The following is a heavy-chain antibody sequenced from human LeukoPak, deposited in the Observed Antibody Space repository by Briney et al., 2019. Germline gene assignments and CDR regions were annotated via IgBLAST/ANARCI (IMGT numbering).Heavy chain of an antibody. D-gene: IGHD1-26*01. J-gene: IGHJ6*02. CDR3: ARDTLPPSGSYSASYYYGMDV. Sequence: PGGSLRLSCAASGFTFSSNGMHWVRQAPGKGLEWVAVIWYDGNKKYYADSVKGRFTISRDNSKNTLYLQMNSLRAEDTAVYYCARDTLPPSGSYSASYYYGMDVWGQGTTVTVSS. V-gene: IGHV3-33*01. CDR2: IWYDGNKK. CDR1: GFTFSSNG.